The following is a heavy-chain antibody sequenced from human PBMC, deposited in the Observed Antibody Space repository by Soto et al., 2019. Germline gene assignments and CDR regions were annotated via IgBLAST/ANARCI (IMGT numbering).Heavy chain of an antibody. CDR1: GYTFTSYG. Sequence: ASVKVSCKASGYTFTSYGISWVRQPPGQGLEWMGWISAYNGNTNYAQKLQGRVTMTTYTSTSTAYMELRSLRSDDTAVDYFAPAAYGALAVPRPPWFDPWGQGPLVTVSS. V-gene: IGHV1-18*01. CDR3: APAAYGALAVPRPPWFDP. CDR2: ISAYNGNT. D-gene: IGHD6-19*01. J-gene: IGHJ5*02.